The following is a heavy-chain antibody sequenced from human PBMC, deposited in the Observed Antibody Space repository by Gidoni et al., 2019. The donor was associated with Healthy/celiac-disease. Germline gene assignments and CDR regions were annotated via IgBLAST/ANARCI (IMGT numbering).Heavy chain of an antibody. Sequence: GFTFDDYAMHWVRQAPGKGLEWVSGISWNSGSIGYADSVKGRFTISRDNAKNSLYLQMNSLRAEDTALYYCAKDPEYSSSSGWFDYWGQGTLVTVSS. J-gene: IGHJ4*02. D-gene: IGHD6-6*01. CDR1: GFTFDDYA. CDR3: AKDPEYSSSSGWFDY. CDR2: ISWNSGSI. V-gene: IGHV3-9*01.